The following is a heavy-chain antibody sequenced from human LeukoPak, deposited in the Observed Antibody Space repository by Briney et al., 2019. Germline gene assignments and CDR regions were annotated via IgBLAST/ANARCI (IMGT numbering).Heavy chain of an antibody. CDR1: GGSISSSSYY. CDR3: ASQSEPYDFWSGYYRGDDY. V-gene: IGHV4-39*01. J-gene: IGHJ4*02. Sequence: PSETLSLTCTVSGGSISSSSYYWGWIRQPPGKGLEWIGSIYYSGSTYYNPSLKSRVTISVDTSKNQFSLKLSSVTAADTAVYYCASQSEPYDFWSGYYRGDDYWGQGTLVTVSS. CDR2: IYYSGST. D-gene: IGHD3-3*01.